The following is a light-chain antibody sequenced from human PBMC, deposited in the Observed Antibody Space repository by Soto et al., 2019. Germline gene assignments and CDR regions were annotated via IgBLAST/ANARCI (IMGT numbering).Light chain of an antibody. CDR2: AAS. CDR3: QQYDASPLT. V-gene: IGKV3-20*01. J-gene: IGKJ3*01. CDR1: QTLSTNS. Sequence: EIVLTQSPGTLSLSPGDRATLSCRASQTLSTNSLAWYQQRLGQTPRLLMYAASTRDTDIPDRFNGSGSGTDFALTISRLEPEDFALYYCQQYDASPLTFGPGTKVDV.